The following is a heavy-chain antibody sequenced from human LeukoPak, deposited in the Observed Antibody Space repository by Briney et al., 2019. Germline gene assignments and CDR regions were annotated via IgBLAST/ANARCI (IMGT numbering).Heavy chain of an antibody. CDR3: AKEARSRGSNPFDY. Sequence: GRSLRLSCAAPGFTFSSYGMHWVRQAPGKGLEWVAVIWYDGSNKYYADSVKGRFTISRDNSKNTLYLQMNSLRAEDTALYYCAKEARSRGSNPFDYWGQGTLVTVSS. J-gene: IGHJ4*02. CDR1: GFTFSSYG. CDR2: IWYDGSNK. V-gene: IGHV3-33*06. D-gene: IGHD3-16*02.